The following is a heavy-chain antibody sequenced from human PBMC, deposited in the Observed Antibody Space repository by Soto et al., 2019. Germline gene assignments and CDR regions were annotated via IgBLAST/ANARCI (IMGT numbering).Heavy chain of an antibody. Sequence: GGSLRLSCAASGFTVSSNYMSWVRQAPGKGLEWVSVIYSGGSTYYADSVKGRFTISRDNSKNTLYLQMNSLRAEDTAVYYCARDVYSGYYFDYWGQGTLVTVSS. D-gene: IGHD2-8*01. V-gene: IGHV3-66*02. CDR2: IYSGGST. J-gene: IGHJ4*02. CDR1: GFTVSSNY. CDR3: ARDVYSGYYFDY.